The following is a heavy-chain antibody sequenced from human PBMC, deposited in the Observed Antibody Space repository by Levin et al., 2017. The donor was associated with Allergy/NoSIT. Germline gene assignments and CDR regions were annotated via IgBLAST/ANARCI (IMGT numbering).Heavy chain of an antibody. CDR3: ARDSIPAAEPSYYGLDV. CDR2: IKYDGSEK. J-gene: IGHJ6*02. V-gene: IGHV3-7*01. CDR1: GFTFRNYW. Sequence: LPGGSLRLSCAASGFTFRNYWMTWVRQAPGKGLEWVAIIKYDGSEKYYVDSVKGRFSISRDNAHNSLFLHMNSLRVEDTAVYYCARDSIPAAEPSYYGLDVWGQGTTVTASS. D-gene: IGHD2-2*01.